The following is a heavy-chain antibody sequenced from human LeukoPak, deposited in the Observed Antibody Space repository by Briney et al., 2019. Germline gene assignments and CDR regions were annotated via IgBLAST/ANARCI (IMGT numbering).Heavy chain of an antibody. J-gene: IGHJ4*02. CDR2: MNPNSGNT. Sequence: ASVKVSCEASGYTFTSYDINWVRQATGQGLEWMGGMNPNSGNTGYAQKFQGRVTITRNTSISTAYMELSSLRSEDTAVYYCARRRRSGYYSPSAYWGQGTLVTVSS. CDR3: ARRRRSGYYSPSAY. V-gene: IGHV1-8*03. CDR1: GYTFTSYD. D-gene: IGHD3-22*01.